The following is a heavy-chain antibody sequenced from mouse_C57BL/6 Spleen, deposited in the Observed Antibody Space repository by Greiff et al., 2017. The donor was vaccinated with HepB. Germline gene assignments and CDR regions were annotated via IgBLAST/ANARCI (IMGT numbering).Heavy chain of an antibody. J-gene: IGHJ2*01. Sequence: VQLQQPGAELVKPGASVKMSCKASGYTFTSYWITWVKQRPGQGLEWIGDLYPGSGSTNYNEKFKSKATLTVDTSSSTAYMQLSSLTSEDSAVYYCARSTVVAPYYFDYWGQGTTLTVSS. CDR1: GYTFTSYW. D-gene: IGHD1-1*01. CDR2: LYPGSGST. V-gene: IGHV1-55*01. CDR3: ARSTVVAPYYFDY.